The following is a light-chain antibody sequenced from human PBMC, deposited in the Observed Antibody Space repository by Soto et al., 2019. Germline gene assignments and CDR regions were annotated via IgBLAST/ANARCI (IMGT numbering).Light chain of an antibody. V-gene: IGKV1-12*01. CDR3: LQVSSFPRT. CDR1: RGIGDR. Sequence: IHMTQSASSLAVFFRVIGTITCRASRGIGDRLAWFQQKPGKAPQFLIQAASNLQSGVPSRFSGSGSGTEFILSINSLQPEDIATYYCLQVSSFPRTFGQVTMVDI. CDR2: AAS. J-gene: IGKJ1*01.